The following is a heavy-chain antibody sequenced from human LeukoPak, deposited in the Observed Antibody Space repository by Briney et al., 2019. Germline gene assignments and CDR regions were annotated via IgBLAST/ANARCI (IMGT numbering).Heavy chain of an antibody. D-gene: IGHD3-3*01. V-gene: IGHV4-61*02. CDR1: GGSISSGSYY. CDR2: IYTDGST. Sequence: SETPSLTCTVSGGSISSGSYYWSWIRQPAGKGLEWIGRIYTDGSTNYNPSLKSRVTISVDTSKNQFSLKVSSVTAADTAVYYCARGKRTISGVVITDYWGQGTLVTVSS. CDR3: ARGKRTISGVVITDY. J-gene: IGHJ4*02.